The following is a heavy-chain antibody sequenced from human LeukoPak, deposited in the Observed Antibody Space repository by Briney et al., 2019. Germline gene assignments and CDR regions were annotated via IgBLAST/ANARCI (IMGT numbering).Heavy chain of an antibody. CDR1: GGSISSSLYH. CDR3: ARQEIGLRSFDP. D-gene: IGHD3/OR15-3a*01. CDR2: IYYTGST. V-gene: IGHV4-39*01. Sequence: PSETLCLTCTVSGGSISSSLYHWGWIRQPPGKNLEWLGSIYYTGSTHYNPSLKSRVTISVDTSKNQFSLNLSSVTAADTAVYYCARQEIGLRSFDPWGQGTLVTVSS. J-gene: IGHJ5*02.